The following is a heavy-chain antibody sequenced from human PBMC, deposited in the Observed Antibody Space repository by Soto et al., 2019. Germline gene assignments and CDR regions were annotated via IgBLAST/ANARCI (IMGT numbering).Heavy chain of an antibody. V-gene: IGHV3-53*01. D-gene: IGHD6-13*01. Sequence: GGSLILSCAASGFTVSSSQMTWVRQAPGKALEWVSLIFIGGTTQYAVSVKGRFTISRDYSRNTVYLQMNSVRAEDTAVYYCAKGFTSSSWYKYYYYGMDVWGQGTTVTVSS. CDR2: IFIGGTT. J-gene: IGHJ6*02. CDR1: GFTVSSSQ. CDR3: AKGFTSSSWYKYYYYGMDV.